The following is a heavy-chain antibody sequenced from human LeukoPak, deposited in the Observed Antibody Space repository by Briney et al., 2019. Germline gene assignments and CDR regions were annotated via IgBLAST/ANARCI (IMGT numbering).Heavy chain of an antibody. CDR2: INHSGST. D-gene: IGHD4-17*01. V-gene: IGHV4-34*01. Sequence: GSLRLSCAASGFTFSSYWMSWVRQPPGKGLEWIGEINHSGSTHYNPSLKSRVTMSVDTSKNQFSMKLSSVTAADTAVYYCARDETTPLPGAYWGQGTLVTVSS. CDR3: ARDETTPLPGAY. CDR1: GFTFSSYW. J-gene: IGHJ4*02.